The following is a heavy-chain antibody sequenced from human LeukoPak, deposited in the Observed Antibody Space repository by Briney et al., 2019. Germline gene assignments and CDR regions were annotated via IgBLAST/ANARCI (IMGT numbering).Heavy chain of an antibody. V-gene: IGHV3-23*01. J-gene: IGHJ2*01. Sequence: GSLRLSLAVSGFTFSHYAMTWVRQAPGKGLELVLGIYSSGSGDNTYYADSVKGRFTISRDSSKNTLFLHMNTLRAEDTAIYYCAKDRTVGASYWYFDLWGRGTLVTVSS. CDR3: AKDRTVGASYWYFDL. CDR2: IYSSGSGDNT. D-gene: IGHD1-26*01. CDR1: GFTFSHYA.